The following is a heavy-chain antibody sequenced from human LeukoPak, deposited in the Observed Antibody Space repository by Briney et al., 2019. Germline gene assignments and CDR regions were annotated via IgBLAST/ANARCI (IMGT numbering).Heavy chain of an antibody. D-gene: IGHD3-10*01. CDR3: AASDYYGSGSHSFDY. J-gene: IGHJ4*02. CDR2: INHSGST. Sequence: PSETLSLTCAVYGGSFSGYYWSWIRQPPGKGLEWIGEINHSGSTNYNPSLKSRVTISVDTSKNQFSLKLSSVTAADTAVYYCAASDYYGSGSHSFDYWGQGTLVTVSS. V-gene: IGHV4-34*01. CDR1: GGSFSGYY.